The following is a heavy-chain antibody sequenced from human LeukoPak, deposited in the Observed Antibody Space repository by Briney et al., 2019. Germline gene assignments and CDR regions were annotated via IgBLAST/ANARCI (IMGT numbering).Heavy chain of an antibody. V-gene: IGHV4-59*01. Sequence: SETLSLTCTVSGGSISNSYWSWIRQPPGKGLEWIGYIYYSGSTSYNPSLKSRVTISLDTSKNQFSLKLSSVIAADTAVYFCARDDGPSMTRTSTWYLHWGQGTLVTVSS. CDR2: IYYSGST. J-gene: IGHJ4*02. D-gene: IGHD6-13*01. CDR1: GGSISNSY. CDR3: ARDDGPSMTRTSTWYLH.